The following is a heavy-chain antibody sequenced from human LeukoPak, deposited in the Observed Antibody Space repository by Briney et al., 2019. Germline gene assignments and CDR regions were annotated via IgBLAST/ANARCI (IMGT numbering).Heavy chain of an antibody. CDR1: GFTFTSSA. CDR3: ARAISSSPRSSDWFDP. D-gene: IGHD6-13*01. Sequence: VASVKVSCKASGFTFTSSAVQWVRQARGQRLEWIGWIVVGSGNTNYAQKFQERVTITRDMSTSTAYMELSSLRSEDTAVYYCARAISSSPRSSDWFDPWGQGTLVTVSS. J-gene: IGHJ5*02. CDR2: IVVGSGNT. V-gene: IGHV1-58*01.